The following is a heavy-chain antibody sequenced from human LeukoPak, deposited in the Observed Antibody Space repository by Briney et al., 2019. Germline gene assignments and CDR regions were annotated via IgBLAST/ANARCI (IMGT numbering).Heavy chain of an antibody. CDR3: ARDSYWYGGSYLLDY. CDR2: INPNSGGT. CDR1: GYTFTGYY. J-gene: IGHJ4*02. V-gene: IGHV1-2*02. D-gene: IGHD1-26*01. Sequence: ASVKVSCKASGYTFTGYYMHWVRQAPGQGLEWMGWINPNSGGTNYAQEFQGRVTMTRDTSISTAYMELSRLRSDDTAVYYCARDSYWYGGSYLLDYWGQGTLVTVSS.